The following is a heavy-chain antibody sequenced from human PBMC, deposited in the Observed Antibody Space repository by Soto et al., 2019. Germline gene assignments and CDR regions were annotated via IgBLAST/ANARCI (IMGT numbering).Heavy chain of an antibody. D-gene: IGHD6-13*01. J-gene: IGHJ4*02. CDR2: ITTNGHT. CDR3: AKGLLNGRWYAAD. Sequence: GGSLRLSCETSGFTFTNCLMTWVRQPPGKRLEWVSVITTNGHTDYADSVKGRFTISRDNSKNTVYLQMNSLRAEDTAIYYCAKGLLNGRWYAADWGQGTLVTVSS. CDR1: GFTFTNCL. V-gene: IGHV3-23*01.